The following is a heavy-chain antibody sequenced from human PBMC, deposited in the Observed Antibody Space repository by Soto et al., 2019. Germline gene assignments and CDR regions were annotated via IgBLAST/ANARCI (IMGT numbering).Heavy chain of an antibody. CDR3: GRGLGRRMDY. V-gene: IGHV1-69*08. CDR2: IIPILGEP. CDR1: GTIFRSYT. J-gene: IGHJ6*02. Sequence: QVQLVQSGAEVKKPGSSVRVSCKASGTIFRSYTLSWVRQAPGPVREWMGRIIPILGEPNSARKFQDRVNITADTSTNAAYRVLNRLRLEYSAVYFCGRGLGRRMDYWGQGTTITVSS. D-gene: IGHD1-26*01.